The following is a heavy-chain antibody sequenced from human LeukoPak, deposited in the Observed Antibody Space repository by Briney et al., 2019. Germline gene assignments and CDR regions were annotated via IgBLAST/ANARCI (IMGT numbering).Heavy chain of an antibody. CDR3: AREVRTSFDY. V-gene: IGHV3-21*01. D-gene: IGHD3-10*01. Sequence: GGSLRLSCAASGFTFSSYWMHWVRQAPGKGLEWVSSISSSSSYIYYADSVRGRFTISRDNAKNSLYLQMNSLRAEDTAVYYCAREVRTSFDYWGQGTLVTVSS. CDR2: ISSSSSYI. CDR1: GFTFSSYW. J-gene: IGHJ4*02.